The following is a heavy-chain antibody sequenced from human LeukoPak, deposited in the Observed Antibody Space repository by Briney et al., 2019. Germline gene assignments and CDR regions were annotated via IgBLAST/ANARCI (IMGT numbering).Heavy chain of an antibody. Sequence: GASVKVSCKASGYTFTSYYMHWVRQAPGQGLEWMGIINPSGGSTTYAQKFQGRVTMTRDMSTSTVYMELSSLRSEDTAVYYCARDQDRIRGYSGHDSAFDYWGQGTLVTVSS. D-gene: IGHD5-12*01. CDR2: INPSGGST. CDR3: ARDQDRIRGYSGHDSAFDY. CDR1: GYTFTSYY. V-gene: IGHV1-46*01. J-gene: IGHJ4*02.